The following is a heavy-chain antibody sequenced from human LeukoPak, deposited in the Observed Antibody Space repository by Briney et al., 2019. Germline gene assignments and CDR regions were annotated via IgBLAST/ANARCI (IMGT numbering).Heavy chain of an antibody. J-gene: IGHJ3*02. CDR2: ISYDGGNE. V-gene: IGHV3-30-3*01. CDR3: ARVRVGATTGDTFDI. D-gene: IGHD1-26*01. CDR1: GFTFTIYA. Sequence: GGSLRLSCAASGFTFTIYAMDWVRQAPGKGLEWVAAISYDGGNEYYADSVKGRFTISRDNSKNTLYLQMNSLRVEDTAAYYCARVRVGATTGDTFDIWGQGTMVTVAS.